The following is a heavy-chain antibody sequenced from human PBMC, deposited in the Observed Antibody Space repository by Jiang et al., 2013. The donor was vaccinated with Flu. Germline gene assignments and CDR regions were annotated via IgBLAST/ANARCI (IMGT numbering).Heavy chain of an antibody. CDR2: IYYSGNT. Sequence: GSGLVKPSETLSLTCTVSGGSISSYYWSWIRQPPGKGLEWIGYIYYSGNTKYNPSLKSRVTMSVDTSKNQFSLELTSVTAADTAVYYCARRDYDQSGYRFDPWGQGTLVTVSS. CDR1: GGSISSYY. J-gene: IGHJ5*02. CDR3: ARRDYDQSGYRFDP. D-gene: IGHD3-22*01. V-gene: IGHV4-59*08.